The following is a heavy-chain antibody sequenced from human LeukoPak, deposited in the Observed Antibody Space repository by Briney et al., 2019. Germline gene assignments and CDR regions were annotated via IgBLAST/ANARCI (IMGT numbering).Heavy chain of an antibody. J-gene: IGHJ5*02. Sequence: ASVKVSCKDSGYILTSYDINLVRQATGQGSEWLGWMNPNSCNAGYEQKYQRRPTMTRKTSLITTYMELSSLRSADTGVYYGPRGPLPMVRGVIRHWLDPPGKGTLVTDS. CDR3: PRGPLPMVRGVIRHWLDP. CDR1: GYILTSYD. CDR2: MNPNSCNA. D-gene: IGHD3-10*01. V-gene: IGHV1-8*01.